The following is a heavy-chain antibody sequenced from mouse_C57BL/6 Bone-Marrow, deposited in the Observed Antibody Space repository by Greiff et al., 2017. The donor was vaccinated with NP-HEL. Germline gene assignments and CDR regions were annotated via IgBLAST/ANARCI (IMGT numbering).Heavy chain of an antibody. CDR2: IYPRSGNT. J-gene: IGHJ2*01. CDR3: ARRRITTVVGFDY. CDR1: GYTFTSYG. Sequence: VQLQESGAELARPGASVKLSCKASGYTFTSYGISWVKQRTGQGLEWIGEIYPRSGNTYYNEKFKGKATLTADKSSSTAYMELRSLTSEDSAVYFCARRRITTVVGFDYWGQGTTLTVSS. V-gene: IGHV1-81*01. D-gene: IGHD1-1*01.